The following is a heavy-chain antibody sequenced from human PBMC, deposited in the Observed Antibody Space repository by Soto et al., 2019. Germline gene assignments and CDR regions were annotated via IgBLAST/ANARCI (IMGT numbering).Heavy chain of an antibody. Sequence: QVHLVQSGAEVKKPGASVKVSCKTSGYTFTAYGITWVRQAQGQGLELVGWISPYNDHTKYAEKFEGRVTMTTDLSTGTASMELRSLKSDDTAVYYCARSGWNSPYYSHGLDVWGQGTTVTVSS. CDR1: GYTFTAYG. CDR2: ISPYNDHT. CDR3: ARSGWNSPYYSHGLDV. D-gene: IGHD1-26*01. J-gene: IGHJ6*02. V-gene: IGHV1-18*01.